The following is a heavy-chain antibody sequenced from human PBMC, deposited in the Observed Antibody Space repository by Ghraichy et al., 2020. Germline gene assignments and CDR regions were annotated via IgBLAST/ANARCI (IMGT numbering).Heavy chain of an antibody. CDR3: ARDLSREAGLYRYYGMDV. V-gene: IGHV4-61*01. CDR2: IHYTGSA. D-gene: IGHD2-8*01. CDR1: GVSVNSDSYY. Sequence: SETLSLTCTVSGVSVNSDSYYWGWIRQPPGKGLEWIGYIHYTGSANYNPSLTSRVTISVDTSKNQFSLKLSSVIAADAAVYYCARDLSREAGLYRYYGMDVWGQGTTVTVSS. J-gene: IGHJ6*02.